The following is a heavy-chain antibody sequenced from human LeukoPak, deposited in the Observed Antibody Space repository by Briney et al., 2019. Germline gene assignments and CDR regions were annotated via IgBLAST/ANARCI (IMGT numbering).Heavy chain of an antibody. CDR2: ISGSGDST. Sequence: GGSLRLSCAASGFTFSDYYMSWIRQAPGKGLEWVSAISGSGDSTYYADSVKGRFTISRDNSKNTLYLQMNSLRAEDTAVYYCAKGGVVHAFDIWGQGTMVTVSS. D-gene: IGHD2-15*01. CDR1: GFTFSDYY. V-gene: IGHV3-23*01. J-gene: IGHJ3*02. CDR3: AKGGVVHAFDI.